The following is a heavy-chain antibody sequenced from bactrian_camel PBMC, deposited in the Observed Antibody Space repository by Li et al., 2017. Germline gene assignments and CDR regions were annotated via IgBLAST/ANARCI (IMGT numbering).Heavy chain of an antibody. V-gene: IGHV3S1*01. CDR1: EYTISTAC. CDR3: AADHGVDCSTKWPRAAAFTY. Sequence: QVQLVESGGGSVQAGGSLRPSCVVSEYTISTACVAWFRQAPGKKREGILGVYRYTGSTYYADSVQGRFTISQDNARTTVYLQMNSVKSEDTSMYYCAADHGVDCSTKWPRAAAFTYWGQGTQVTVS. D-gene: IGHD1*01. CDR2: VYRYTGST. J-gene: IGHJ4*01.